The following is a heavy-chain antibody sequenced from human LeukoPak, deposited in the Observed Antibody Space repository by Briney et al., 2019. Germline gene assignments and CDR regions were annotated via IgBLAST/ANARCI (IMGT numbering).Heavy chain of an antibody. Sequence: PSETLSLTCTVSGDSISSGTYYWSWIRQPAGKGLEWIGRIYTSGSTNYNPSLKSRVTISVDTSKNQFSLKLSSVTAADTAVYYCAREEIFTIFNWFDPWGQGTLVTVSS. CDR2: IYTSGST. V-gene: IGHV4-61*02. J-gene: IGHJ5*02. CDR1: GDSISSGTYY. CDR3: AREEIFTIFNWFDP. D-gene: IGHD3-3*01.